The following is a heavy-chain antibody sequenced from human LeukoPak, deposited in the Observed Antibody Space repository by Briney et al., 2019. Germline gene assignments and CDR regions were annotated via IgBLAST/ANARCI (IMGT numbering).Heavy chain of an antibody. V-gene: IGHV4-61*02. CDR3: ARGKGVVVPAAEPFDY. CDR1: GGSISSGSYY. J-gene: IGHJ4*02. Sequence: SETLSLTCAVSGGSISSGSYYWSWIRQPAGKGREWIGRIYTSGSTNYNPSLKSRVTISVDTSKNQFSLKLSSVTAADTAVYYCARGKGVVVPAAEPFDYWGQGTLVTVSS. CDR2: IYTSGST. D-gene: IGHD2-2*01.